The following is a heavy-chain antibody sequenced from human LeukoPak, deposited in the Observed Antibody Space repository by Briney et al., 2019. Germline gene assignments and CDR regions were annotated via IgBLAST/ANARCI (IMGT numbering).Heavy chain of an antibody. CDR2: INPNSGGT. Sequence: ASVKVSCKVSGYTLTELSMHWVRQAPGQGLEWMGWINPNSGGTNYAQKFQGRVTMTRDTSISTAYMELSRLRSDDTAVYYCASFFWSGLYSYYYMDVWGKGTTVTVSS. CDR1: GYTLTELS. D-gene: IGHD3-3*01. V-gene: IGHV1-2*02. J-gene: IGHJ6*03. CDR3: ASFFWSGLYSYYYMDV.